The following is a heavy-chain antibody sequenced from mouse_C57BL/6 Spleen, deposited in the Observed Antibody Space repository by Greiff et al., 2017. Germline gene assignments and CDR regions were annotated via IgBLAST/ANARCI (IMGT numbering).Heavy chain of an antibody. J-gene: IGHJ4*01. D-gene: IGHD2-9*01. Sequence: QVQLKQSGAELAIPGASVKMSCKASGYTFTSYWMHWVKQRPGQGLEWIGYINPSGGYTNYNQKFKDKDTLTADKSSSTAYMQLSSLTSEDSADSECAKPTRVATDYWGQGTSVTVSS. CDR2: INPSGGYT. CDR3: AKPTRVATDY. V-gene: IGHV1-4*01. CDR1: GYTFTSYW.